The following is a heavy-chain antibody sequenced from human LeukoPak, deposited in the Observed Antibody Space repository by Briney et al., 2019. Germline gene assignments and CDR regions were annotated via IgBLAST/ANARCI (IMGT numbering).Heavy chain of an antibody. CDR1: GGSINSDF. CDR3: VRGIVATTYFQH. J-gene: IGHJ1*01. CDR2: VYTRGGT. V-gene: IGHV4-4*07. Sequence: SETLSLTCVISGGSINSDFWSWIRQPAGKGLEWIGRVYTRGGTNYNPSLKSRVTMSVDTSKNQFSLKLSSVTAADTAVYYCVRGIVATTYFQHWGQGTLVTVSS. D-gene: IGHD5-12*01.